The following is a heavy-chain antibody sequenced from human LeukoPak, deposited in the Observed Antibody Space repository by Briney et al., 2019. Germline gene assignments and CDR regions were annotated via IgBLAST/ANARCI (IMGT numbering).Heavy chain of an antibody. CDR3: ANDQASSGWYYDY. J-gene: IGHJ4*02. CDR2: ISYDGSDK. V-gene: IGHV3-30*18. CDR1: GFTFSSYG. Sequence: GRSLRLSCAGSGFTFSSYGMHWVRQAPGKGLEWVAVISYDGSDKYYADSVKGRFTISRDNSKNTLYLQMNTLRAEDTAVYYCANDQASSGWYYDYWGQGTLVTVSS. D-gene: IGHD6-19*01.